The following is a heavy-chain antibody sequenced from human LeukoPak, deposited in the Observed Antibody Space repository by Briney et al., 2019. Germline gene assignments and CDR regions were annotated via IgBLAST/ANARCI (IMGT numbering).Heavy chain of an antibody. D-gene: IGHD1-26*01. CDR1: GFTFSDYY. J-gene: IGHJ4*02. Sequence: SGGSLRLSCAASGFTFSDYYMSWVRQAPGKGLEWVGRIKSKTDGGTTDYAAPMKGRFTISRDDSKNTLYLQMNSLKTEDTAVYYCTTEVVVGARETRDYWGQGTLVTVSS. CDR2: IKSKTDGGTT. V-gene: IGHV3-15*01. CDR3: TTEVVVGARETRDY.